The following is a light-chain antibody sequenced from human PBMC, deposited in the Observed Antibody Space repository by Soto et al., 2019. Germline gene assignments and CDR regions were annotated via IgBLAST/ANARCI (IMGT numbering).Light chain of an antibody. Sequence: DIQMTQSPSTLSGSVGDRVTITCRASQTISSWLDWYQQKPGKAPKLLIYKASTLKSGVPSRFSGSGSGTEFTLTISSLQPDDFATYYCQHYNSYSEAVGQGTKVDSK. CDR1: QTISSW. J-gene: IGKJ1*01. CDR3: QHYNSYSEA. V-gene: IGKV1-5*03. CDR2: KAS.